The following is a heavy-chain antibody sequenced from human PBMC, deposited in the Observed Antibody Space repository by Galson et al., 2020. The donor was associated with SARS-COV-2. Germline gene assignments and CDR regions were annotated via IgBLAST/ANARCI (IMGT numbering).Heavy chain of an antibody. CDR3: ARDLRRYYYGMDV. J-gene: IGHJ6*04. CDR1: GFTFGSYG. V-gene: IGHV3-33*01. Sequence: TGGSLRLSCAASGFTFGSYGMHWVRQAPGKGLEWVAVIWYDGRNKYYIDSVKGRFTISRDNSRNMLYLQMNGLRAEDMAVYYCARDLRRYYYGMDVWGEGTTVTVSS. CDR2: IWYDGRNK.